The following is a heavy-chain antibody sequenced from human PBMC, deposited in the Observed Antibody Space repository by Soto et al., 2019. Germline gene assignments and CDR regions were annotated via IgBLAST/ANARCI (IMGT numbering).Heavy chain of an antibody. CDR2: ITTYNGDT. Sequence: QVQLVQSGGEVKKPGASVKVSCKASGYSFTGYGINWVRQAPGQGPEWLGRITTYNGDTNYAQNFQGRLTMTTDTSTGTTYMELRSLRSDDTAVYYCARGRGYSLIPVVDDPVDVWGQGTLVTVSS. V-gene: IGHV1-18*04. CDR1: GYSFTGYG. D-gene: IGHD5-12*01. CDR3: ARGRGYSLIPVVDDPVDV. J-gene: IGHJ3*01.